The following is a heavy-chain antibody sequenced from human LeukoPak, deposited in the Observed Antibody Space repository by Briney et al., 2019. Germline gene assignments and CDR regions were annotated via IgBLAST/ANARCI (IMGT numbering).Heavy chain of an antibody. D-gene: IGHD1-26*01. Sequence: PGGSLRLSCAASGFTFSSYPMTWVRQAPGKGPEWVSFISDSGGITYYADSVKGRFTISRDNSKNALYLQMNSLRAEDTAVYYCAGDRATSYFDYWGQGALVTISS. V-gene: IGHV3-23*01. CDR3: AGDRATSYFDY. CDR1: GFTFSSYP. J-gene: IGHJ4*02. CDR2: ISDSGGIT.